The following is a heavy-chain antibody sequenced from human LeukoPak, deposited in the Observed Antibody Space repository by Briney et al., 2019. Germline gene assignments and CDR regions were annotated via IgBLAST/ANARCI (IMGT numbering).Heavy chain of an antibody. J-gene: IGHJ4*02. CDR3: AKSDCGGDCHLLDY. CDR2: FGGSGGTI. CDR1: GFTFSSYA. Sequence: GGSLRLSCAASGFTFSSYAMSWVRQAPGKGLEWVSHFGGSGGTIYYADSVKGRFTISRDNSKSTLYLQMSSLRAEDTAVYYCAKSDCGGDCHLLDYWGQGTLVTVSS. V-gene: IGHV3-23*01. D-gene: IGHD2-21*02.